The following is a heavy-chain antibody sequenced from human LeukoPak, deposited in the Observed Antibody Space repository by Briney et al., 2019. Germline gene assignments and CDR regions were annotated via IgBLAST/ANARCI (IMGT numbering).Heavy chain of an antibody. CDR2: IYPNSGAT. CDR1: GYTFTGYY. Sequence: ASVKVSCKASGYTFTGYYKHWVRQAPGQGREWMGYIYPNSGATKYAQKFQGRVTMTRDTSISTAYMELSGLRSDDTAVYYCGTLLSNGPFDYWGQGSLVTVSS. CDR3: GTLLSNGPFDY. V-gene: IGHV1-2*02. J-gene: IGHJ4*02.